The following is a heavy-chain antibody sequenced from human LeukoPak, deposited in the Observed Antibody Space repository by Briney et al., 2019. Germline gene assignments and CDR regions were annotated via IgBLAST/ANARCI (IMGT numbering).Heavy chain of an antibody. Sequence: TLSLTCTVSGGSISSYYWSWLRQPPGKALEWLALLYWDDDKRYSPSLKSRLTITKDTSKNQVVLTMTNMDPVDTATYYCALLRGGNPFDYWGQGTLVTVSS. J-gene: IGHJ4*02. V-gene: IGHV2-5*08. CDR2: LYWDDDK. D-gene: IGHD4-23*01. CDR1: GGSISSYYW. CDR3: ALLRGGNPFDY.